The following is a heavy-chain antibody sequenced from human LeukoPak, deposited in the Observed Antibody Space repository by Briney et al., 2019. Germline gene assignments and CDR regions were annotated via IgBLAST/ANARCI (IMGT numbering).Heavy chain of an antibody. J-gene: IGHJ4*02. Sequence: GGSLRLSCAASGFTFNTYTMNWVRQAPGKGLEWVSSISSSSSYIYYADSVKGRFTISRDNAKNSLYLQMNSLRAEDTAVYYCARAEQLVYFDYWGQGTLVTVSS. CDR2: ISSSSSYI. V-gene: IGHV3-21*01. CDR1: GFTFNTYT. CDR3: ARAEQLVYFDY. D-gene: IGHD6-6*01.